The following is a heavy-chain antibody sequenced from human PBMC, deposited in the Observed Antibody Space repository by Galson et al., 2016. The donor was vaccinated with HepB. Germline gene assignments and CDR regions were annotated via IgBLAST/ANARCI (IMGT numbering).Heavy chain of an antibody. V-gene: IGHV4-4*02. Sequence: SETLSLTCAVSGVSITSNDWWSWVRQPPGQGLEWIGQIFHSGRVNYTPSLASRVTISIDTSNNHFSLRLTSVTAADTARYYCARQYWGGPSDYWGQGTLVTVSS. D-gene: IGHD2/OR15-2a*01. J-gene: IGHJ4*02. CDR3: ARQYWGGPSDY. CDR1: GVSITSNDW. CDR2: IFHSGRV.